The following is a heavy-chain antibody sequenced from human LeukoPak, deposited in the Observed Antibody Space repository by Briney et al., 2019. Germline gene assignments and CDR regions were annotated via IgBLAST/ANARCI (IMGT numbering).Heavy chain of an antibody. J-gene: IGHJ6*03. CDR3: ARLGGSGSYSYYYYYYYMDV. CDR1: GGSISSYY. V-gene: IGHV4-59*08. Sequence: PSETLSLTCTASGGSISSYYWTWIRQPPGKGLEYIGYVYYSGSTNYNPSLKSRVTISLDMSKNQFSLKLSSVTAADTAVYYCARLGGSGSYSYYYYYYYMDVWGKGTTVTVSS. CDR2: VYYSGST. D-gene: IGHD3-10*01.